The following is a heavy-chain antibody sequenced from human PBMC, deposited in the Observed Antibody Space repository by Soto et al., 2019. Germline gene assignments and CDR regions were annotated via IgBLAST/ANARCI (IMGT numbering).Heavy chain of an antibody. V-gene: IGHV4-39*01. D-gene: IGHD2-2*01. CDR1: GGSISSTGYY. CDR3: ARQASVFLPPAPDSCFDP. Sequence: SETLSLTCTVSGGSISSTGYYWGWIRQPPGKGLEWIGSKYYSGGAYYSPSLKSRVTISVDTSTKQFSLTLSSVTAADTAVYYCARQASVFLPPAPDSCFDPWGQGTLVTVSS. J-gene: IGHJ5*02. CDR2: KYYSGGA.